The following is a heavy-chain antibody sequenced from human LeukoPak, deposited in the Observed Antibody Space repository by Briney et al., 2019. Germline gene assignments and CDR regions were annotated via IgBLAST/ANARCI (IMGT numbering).Heavy chain of an antibody. CDR3: ARDTQRSFYGSGGFDP. J-gene: IGHJ5*02. V-gene: IGHV4-61*02. CDR2: IYTSGST. Sequence: SETLSLTCTVSGASISSGNYYCSWIRQPAGKGLEWIGRIYTSGSTNYNPSLKSRVTISIDTSKNQFTLKLSSVTAADTAVYYCARDTQRSFYGSGGFDPWGQGTLVTVSS. CDR1: GASISSGNYY. D-gene: IGHD3-10*01.